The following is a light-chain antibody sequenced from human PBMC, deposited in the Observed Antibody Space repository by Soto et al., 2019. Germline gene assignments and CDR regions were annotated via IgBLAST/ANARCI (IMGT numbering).Light chain of an antibody. J-gene: IGKJ1*01. CDR1: QSVSSSY. Sequence: EIVLTQSPGTLSLSPGERATLSCRASQSVSSSYLAWYQQKPGQAPRLLIYGASSKATGIPDRFNGSGSGTDFTLTISRLEPEDFAVYYCQKYGSSPPTFGQGTKVEIK. CDR3: QKYGSSPPT. V-gene: IGKV3-20*01. CDR2: GAS.